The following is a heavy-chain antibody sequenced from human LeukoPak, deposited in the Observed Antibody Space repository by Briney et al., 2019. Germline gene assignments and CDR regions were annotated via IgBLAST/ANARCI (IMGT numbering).Heavy chain of an antibody. D-gene: IGHD2-21*01. CDR1: GYTFTSFY. Sequence: ASVKVSCKASGYTFTSFYMHWVRQAPGQGLEWMGIINPSGGSTTYAQMFQGRVTMTRDTSTRTVYMELSSLRSEATAAYYCAREVEVIVTDNLFYWGQGTLVTVSS. CDR3: AREVEVIVTDNLFY. V-gene: IGHV1-46*01. CDR2: INPSGGST. J-gene: IGHJ4*02.